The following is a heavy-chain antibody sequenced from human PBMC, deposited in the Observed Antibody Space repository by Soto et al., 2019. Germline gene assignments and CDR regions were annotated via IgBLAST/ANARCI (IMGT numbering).Heavy chain of an antibody. CDR3: ARSNGDGSGSRTEYFDY. Sequence: EVQLVQSGAEVKKPGESLKISCKGSGYSFTSYWIVWVRQMPGKGLEWMGVIYPGDSDTRYSPSFQGQVTISADKSIRTAYLQWSSLKASDTAMYYCARSNGDGSGSRTEYFDYWGQGSLVTVSS. CDR1: GYSFTSYW. D-gene: IGHD3-10*01. V-gene: IGHV5-51*03. CDR2: IYPGDSDT. J-gene: IGHJ4*02.